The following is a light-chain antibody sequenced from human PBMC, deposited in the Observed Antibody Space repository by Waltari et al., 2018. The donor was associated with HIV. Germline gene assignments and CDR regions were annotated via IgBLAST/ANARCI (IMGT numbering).Light chain of an antibody. V-gene: IGKV3-15*01. Sequence: EVVMSQSPATLSLSPGVSTILSCRASQSVASSLAWYQQKPGQALRLLIYGASTRAAGIPGRFSGSGSGTEFTLTISSLQSEDSAIYFCHQYNSWPPRYTFGQGTKLEI. CDR1: QSVASS. CDR2: GAS. CDR3: HQYNSWPPRYT. J-gene: IGKJ2*01.